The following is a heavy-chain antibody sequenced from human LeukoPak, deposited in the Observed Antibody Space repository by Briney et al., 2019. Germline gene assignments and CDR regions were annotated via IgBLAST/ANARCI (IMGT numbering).Heavy chain of an antibody. J-gene: IGHJ4*02. CDR1: GCSISRGGYS. CDR2: IYHSGST. Sequence: PSQTLSLTCPFYGCSISRGGYSWICIRDPPGKGLEWIGYIYHSGSTYYNPSLKSRVTISVDRSKNLFSLRLSSVTAADTAVYYCARFSYGDGFDYWGQGTLVTVSS. D-gene: IGHD4-17*01. V-gene: IGHV4-30-2*01. CDR3: ARFSYGDGFDY.